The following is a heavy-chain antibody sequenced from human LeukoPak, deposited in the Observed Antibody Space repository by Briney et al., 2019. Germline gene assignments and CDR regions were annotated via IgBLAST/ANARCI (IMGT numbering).Heavy chain of an antibody. CDR3: VRGNQATASFDY. J-gene: IGHJ4*02. CDR1: GFTFSSYG. D-gene: IGHD5-12*01. CDR2: IWYHGSNK. V-gene: IGHV3-33*01. Sequence: GGSLRLSCAASGFTFSSYGMHWVRQAPGKGLEWVAVIWYHGSNKYYADSVKGRFTISRDNSKNTLYLQMNSLRAEDTAVYHCVRGNQATASFDYWGQGTLVTVSS.